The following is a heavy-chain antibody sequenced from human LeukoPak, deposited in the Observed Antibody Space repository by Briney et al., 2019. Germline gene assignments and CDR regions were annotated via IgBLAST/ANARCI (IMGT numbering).Heavy chain of an antibody. CDR3: ARDYSYGYHSDY. J-gene: IGHJ4*02. Sequence: PGGSLRLSCAASGFTFSSSAMSWVRQAPGKGLEWVSSISNNAGNTYYADSAKGRFTISRDNSYNTLYLQMNSLRAEDTAIYYCARDYSYGYHSDYWGQGTLVTVSS. CDR2: ISNNAGNT. D-gene: IGHD5-18*01. CDR1: GFTFSSSA. V-gene: IGHV3-23*01.